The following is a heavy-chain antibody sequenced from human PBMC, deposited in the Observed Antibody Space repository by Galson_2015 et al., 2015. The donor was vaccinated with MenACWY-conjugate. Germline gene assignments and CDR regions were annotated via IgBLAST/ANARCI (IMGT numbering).Heavy chain of an antibody. CDR2: ISGSGGST. CDR1: GFTFSSYA. CDR3: AKDGSGSYLHYFDY. J-gene: IGHJ4*02. Sequence: SLRLSCAASGFTFSSYAMSRVRQAPGKGLEWVSAISGSGGSTYYADSAKGRFTISRDNSKNTLYLQMNSLRAEDTAVYYCAKDGSGSYLHYFDYWGQGTLVTVSS. V-gene: IGHV3-23*01. D-gene: IGHD3-10*01.